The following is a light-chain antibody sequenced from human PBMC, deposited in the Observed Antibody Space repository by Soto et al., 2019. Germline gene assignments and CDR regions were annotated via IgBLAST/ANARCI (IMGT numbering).Light chain of an antibody. CDR2: GAS. CDR1: QSFSSN. V-gene: IGKV3-15*01. CDR3: QQYNKWPWT. J-gene: IGKJ1*01. Sequence: EIVMTQSPATLSVSPGERATLSCRASQSFSSNLACYQQKPGQAPRLLISGASTGATGVPATFSGSGSGTEFTLTINSLQSEDFAIYYCQQYNKWPWTFGQGTKVDIK.